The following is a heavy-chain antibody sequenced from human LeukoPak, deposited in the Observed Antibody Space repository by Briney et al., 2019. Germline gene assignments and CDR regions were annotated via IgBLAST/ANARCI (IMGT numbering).Heavy chain of an antibody. CDR2: IYYSGSN. CDR1: GGSISSYY. J-gene: IGHJ3*02. V-gene: IGHV4-59*01. CDR3: ARDHGDGYNYGAFDI. Sequence: PSETLSLTCTVSGGSISSYYWSWIRQPPGKGLEWIGYIYYSGSNNYNPSLKSRVTISVDTSKNQFSLKLSSVTAADTAVYYCARDHGDGYNYGAFDIWGQGTMVTVSS. D-gene: IGHD5-24*01.